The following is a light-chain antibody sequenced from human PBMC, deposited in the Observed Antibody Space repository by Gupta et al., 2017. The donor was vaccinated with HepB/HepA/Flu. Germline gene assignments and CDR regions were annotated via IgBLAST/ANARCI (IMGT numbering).Light chain of an antibody. Sequence: QSVLTQPPSASGPPGQRVTISCSGSGSNIGSKFVNWYQQLPGTAPKVLIYRYNQRPSGVPDRFSGSKFGTSAALAISGLQAEDEADYYCSAWDVSRGVWVFGGGTKLTVL. CDR2: RYN. CDR1: GSNIGSKF. CDR3: SAWDVSRGVWV. J-gene: IGLJ3*02. V-gene: IGLV1-47*01.